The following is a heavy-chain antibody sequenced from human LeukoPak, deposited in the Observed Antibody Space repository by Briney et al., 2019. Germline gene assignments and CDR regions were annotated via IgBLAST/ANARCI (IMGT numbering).Heavy chain of an antibody. Sequence: SETLSLTCAVYGGSFSGYYWSWIRQPPGKGLEWIGEINHSGSTNYNPSLKSRVTISVDTSKNQFSLKLSSVTAADTAVYYCARHGGSGAPDNWGQGTLVTVSS. J-gene: IGHJ4*02. D-gene: IGHD3-10*01. CDR1: GGSFSGYY. V-gene: IGHV4-34*01. CDR3: ARHGGSGAPDN. CDR2: INHSGST.